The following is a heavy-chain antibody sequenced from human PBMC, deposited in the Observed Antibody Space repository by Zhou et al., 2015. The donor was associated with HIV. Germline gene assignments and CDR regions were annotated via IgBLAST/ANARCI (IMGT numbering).Heavy chain of an antibody. J-gene: IGHJ6*02. CDR2: IIPIFGTA. Sequence: LVQSGTEVRKPGSSVKVSCKASGGTFSSYAISWVRQAPGQGLEWMGGIIPIFGTANYAQKFQGRVTITADESTSTAYMELSSLRSEDTAVYYCARDLRREGYYYGMDVWGQGTTVTVSS. V-gene: IGHV1-69*01. CDR3: ARDLRREGYYYGMDV. CDR1: GGTFSSYA. D-gene: IGHD1-14*01.